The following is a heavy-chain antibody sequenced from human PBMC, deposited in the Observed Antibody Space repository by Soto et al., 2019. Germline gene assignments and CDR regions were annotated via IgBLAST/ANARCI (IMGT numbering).Heavy chain of an antibody. CDR2: INHSGST. Sequence: SETLSLTCAVYGGSFSGYYWSWIRQPPGKGLEWIGEINHSGSTNYNPSLKSRVTISVDTSKNQFSLKLSSVTAADTAVYYCARGFKGKIVQLERKKTNYYYYYYMDVWGKGTTVTVSS. CDR1: GGSFSGYY. CDR3: ARGFKGKIVQLERKKTNYYYYYYMDV. D-gene: IGHD1-1*01. V-gene: IGHV4-34*01. J-gene: IGHJ6*03.